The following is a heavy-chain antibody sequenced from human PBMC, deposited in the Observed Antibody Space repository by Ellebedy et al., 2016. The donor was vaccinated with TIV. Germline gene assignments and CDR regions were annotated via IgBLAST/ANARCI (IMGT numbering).Heavy chain of an antibody. J-gene: IGHJ6*03. V-gene: IGHV4-39*07. CDR3: ARVWVATPRNYYYYMDV. CDR2: NHYSGTT. Sequence: GSLRLSCAVSGGSISSSSYCWGWVRQPPGKGLEWIGTNHYSGTTYYNSSLKSRVTMSVDTSKSQLSLKLRSVTAADTAMYYCARVWVATPRNYYYYMDVWGKGTTVTVSS. D-gene: IGHD4-23*01. CDR1: GGSISSSSYC.